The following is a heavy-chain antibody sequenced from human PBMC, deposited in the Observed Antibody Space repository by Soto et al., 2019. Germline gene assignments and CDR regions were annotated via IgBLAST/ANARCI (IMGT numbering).Heavy chain of an antibody. V-gene: IGHV3-49*05. D-gene: IGHD3-3*01. CDR3: TRTPGVRVLEWLFWFDP. Sequence: EVQLVESGGGLVKPGRSLRLSCTASGFTFGDYAMSWFRQAPGKGLEWVGFIRSQAYGGTTEYAASVKGRFTISRDDSKSIAYLQRNSLKTEDTAVYYCTRTPGVRVLEWLFWFDPWGQGTLVTVSS. J-gene: IGHJ5*02. CDR2: IRSQAYGGTT. CDR1: GFTFGDYA.